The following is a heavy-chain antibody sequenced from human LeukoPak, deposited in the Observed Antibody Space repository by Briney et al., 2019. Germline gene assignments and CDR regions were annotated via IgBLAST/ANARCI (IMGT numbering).Heavy chain of an antibody. CDR3: AKTHYYDSSRDY. J-gene: IGHJ4*02. D-gene: IGHD3-22*01. CDR1: GFTFSDYY. Sequence: GGSLRLSCAASGFTFSDYYMSWIRQAPGKGLEWVSYISSSGSTIYYVDSVKGRFTISRDNAKNSLYLQMNSLRAEDTAVYYCAKTHYYDSSRDYWGQGTLVTVSS. V-gene: IGHV3-11*01. CDR2: ISSSGSTI.